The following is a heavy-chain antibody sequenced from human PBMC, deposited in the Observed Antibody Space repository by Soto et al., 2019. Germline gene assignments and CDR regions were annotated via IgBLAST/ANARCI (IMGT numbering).Heavy chain of an antibody. V-gene: IGHV3-21*01. J-gene: IGHJ3*02. CDR2: ISSSSSYI. D-gene: IGHD5-18*01. Sequence: LARAASRVSVNSYSVNGSRQAPGKGLEWVSSISSSSSYIYYADSVKGRFTISRDNAKNSLYLQMNSLRAEDTAVYYCARARIQLWLNPNVFAIWVHGTMVTVSS. CDR3: ARARIQLWLNPNVFAI. CDR1: RVSVNSYS.